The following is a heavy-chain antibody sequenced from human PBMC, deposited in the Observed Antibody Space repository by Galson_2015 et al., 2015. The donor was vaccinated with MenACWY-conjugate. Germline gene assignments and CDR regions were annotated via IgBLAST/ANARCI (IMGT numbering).Heavy chain of an antibody. D-gene: IGHD4-11*01. CDR2: INSDGSST. V-gene: IGHV3-74*01. Sequence: WVSRINSDGSSTSYADSVKGRFTISRDNAKNTLYLQMNSLRAEDTAVYYCARGSNSNFDYWGQGTLVTVSS. CDR3: ARGSNSNFDY. J-gene: IGHJ4*02.